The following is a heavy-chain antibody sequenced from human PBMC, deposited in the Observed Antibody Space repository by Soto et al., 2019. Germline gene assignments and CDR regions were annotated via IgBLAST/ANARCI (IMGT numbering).Heavy chain of an antibody. CDR2: INAGNGNT. Sequence: ASVKVSCKASGYTFTSYAMHWVRQAPGQRLEWMGWINAGNGNTKYSQKFQGRVTITRDTSASTAYMELSSLRSEDTAVYYCARGSDYDSSGYTYVIDYWGQGTLVTVSS. V-gene: IGHV1-3*01. D-gene: IGHD3-22*01. J-gene: IGHJ4*02. CDR1: GYTFTSYA. CDR3: ARGSDYDSSGYTYVIDY.